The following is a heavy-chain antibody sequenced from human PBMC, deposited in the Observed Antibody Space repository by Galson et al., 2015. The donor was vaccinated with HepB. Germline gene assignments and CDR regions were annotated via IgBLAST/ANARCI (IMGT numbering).Heavy chain of an antibody. J-gene: IGHJ4*02. CDR2: INPNSGGT. CDR3: ARVGRGMEGAGRSYYFDY. CDR1: GYTFTGYY. V-gene: IGHV1-2*02. Sequence: SVKVSCKASGYTFTGYYMHWVRQAPGQGLEWMGWINPNSGGTNYAQKFQGRVTMTRDTSISTAYMELSRLRSDDTAVYYCARVGRGMEGAGRSYYFDYWGQGTLVTVSS. D-gene: IGHD1-26*01.